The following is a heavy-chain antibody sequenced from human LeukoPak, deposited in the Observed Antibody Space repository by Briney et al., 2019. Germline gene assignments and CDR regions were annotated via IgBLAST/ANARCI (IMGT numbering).Heavy chain of an antibody. Sequence: SETLSLTCTVSGGSISSSSYYWGWIRQPPGKGLEWIGSIYYSGYTYYNPSLESRVTISVDTSKNQFSLKLSSVTAADTAIYYCAKHYMGSSYNRGLDYWGQGTLVTISS. CDR2: IYYSGYT. D-gene: IGHD3-10*01. J-gene: IGHJ4*02. CDR3: AKHYMGSSYNRGLDY. CDR1: GGSISSSSYY. V-gene: IGHV4-39*01.